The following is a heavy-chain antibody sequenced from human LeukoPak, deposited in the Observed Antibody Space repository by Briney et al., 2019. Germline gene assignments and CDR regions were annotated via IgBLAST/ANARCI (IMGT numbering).Heavy chain of an antibody. CDR3: ARLRYYYDSSGFLDY. D-gene: IGHD3-22*01. CDR2: IYYSGST. V-gene: IGHV4-39*01. J-gene: IGHJ4*02. Sequence: SETLSLTCTVSGGSISSSSYYWGWIRQPPGKRLEWIGSIYYSGSTYYNPSLKSRVTISVDTSKNQFSLKLSSVTAADTAVYYCARLRYYYDSSGFLDYWGQGTLVTVSS. CDR1: GGSISSSSYY.